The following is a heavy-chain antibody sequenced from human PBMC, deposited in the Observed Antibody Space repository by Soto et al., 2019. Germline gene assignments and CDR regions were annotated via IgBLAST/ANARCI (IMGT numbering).Heavy chain of an antibody. CDR2: IWYDGSNR. CDR1: GFTFSSSD. V-gene: IGHV3-33*01. J-gene: IGHJ3*02. CDR3: ATNFYCSGGTCPRAFAI. Sequence: XGSLRXXCAASGFTFSSSDIHWVRQAPGKGLEWVALIWYDGSNRYYADSVKGRFTISRDNSKNTLSLQMNSLRAEDTAVYYCATNFYCSGGTCPRAFAIWGEGTMVTVSS. D-gene: IGHD2-15*01.